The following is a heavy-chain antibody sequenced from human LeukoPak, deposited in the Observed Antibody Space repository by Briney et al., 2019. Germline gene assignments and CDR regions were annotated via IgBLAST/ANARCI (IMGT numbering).Heavy chain of an antibody. V-gene: IGHV4-59*01. D-gene: IGHD3-3*01. CDR1: GGSIRSYY. CDR2: IYYSGST. CDR3: ARAGSGYSRGYFDY. Sequence: SETLSLTCTVSGGSIRSYYWSWIRQPPGKGLEWIGYIYYSGSTNYNPSLKSRVTISVDTSKNQFSLKLSSVTAADTAVYYCARAGSGYSRGYFDYWGQGTLVTVSS. J-gene: IGHJ4*02.